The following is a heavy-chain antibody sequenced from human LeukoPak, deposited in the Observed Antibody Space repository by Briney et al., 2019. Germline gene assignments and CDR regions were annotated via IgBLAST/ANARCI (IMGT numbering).Heavy chain of an antibody. CDR1: GITFSAYS. D-gene: IGHD1-7*01. CDR2: ITGDSTYI. V-gene: IGHV3-21*04. J-gene: IGHJ4*02. CDR3: AKDGKTRNWNYYQAKPVY. Sequence: GGSLRLSCAASGITFSAYSLNWIRQAPGKGLEWVATITGDSTYISHADSVKGRFIISRDNAKNSLYLQMNSLRAEDTAVYYCAKDGKTRNWNYYQAKPVYWGQGTLVTVSS.